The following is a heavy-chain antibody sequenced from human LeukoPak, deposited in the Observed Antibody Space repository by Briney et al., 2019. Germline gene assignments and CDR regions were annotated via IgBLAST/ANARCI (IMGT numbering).Heavy chain of an antibody. CDR3: ARDQGYTYGQAHYFDL. J-gene: IGHJ4*02. Sequence: SETLSLTCSVSGVSINHYYWSWIRQSPGKGLEWIGRVYASGTNNYHPSLSGRVTLSVDMSKNHFSLRLSSVTDADTAVYYCARDQGYTYGQAHYFDLWGQGILVTVSS. CDR1: GVSINHYY. CDR2: VYASGTN. V-gene: IGHV4-4*07. D-gene: IGHD5-18*01.